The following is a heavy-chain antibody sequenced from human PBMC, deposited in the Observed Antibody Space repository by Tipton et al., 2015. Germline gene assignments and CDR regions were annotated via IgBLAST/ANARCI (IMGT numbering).Heavy chain of an antibody. V-gene: IGHV4-31*11. D-gene: IGHD2-8*01. J-gene: IGHJ4*02. CDR3: ARERCTNGVCPLDY. CDR1: GGSFSGYY. Sequence: TLSLTCAVYGGSFSGYYWSWIRQHPGKGLEWIGYIYYSGSPYYNPSLKSRVTISADTSKNQFSLKLSSVTAADTAVYYCARERCTNGVCPLDYWGQGTLVTVSS. CDR2: IYYSGSP.